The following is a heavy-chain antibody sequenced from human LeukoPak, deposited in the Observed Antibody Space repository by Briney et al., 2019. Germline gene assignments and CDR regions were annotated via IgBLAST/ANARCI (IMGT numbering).Heavy chain of an antibody. CDR3: ATKESRFLEWLPIPRSYFDH. D-gene: IGHD3-3*01. CDR2: INHSGST. J-gene: IGHJ4*02. CDR1: GGSFSGYY. Sequence: PSETLSLTCAVSGGSFSGYYWSWIRQPPGKGLEWIGEINHSGSTNYNPSLKTRVTISVDTSKNQFSLKLSSVTAADTAVYYCATKESRFLEWLPIPRSYFDHWGQGTLVTVSS. V-gene: IGHV4-34*01.